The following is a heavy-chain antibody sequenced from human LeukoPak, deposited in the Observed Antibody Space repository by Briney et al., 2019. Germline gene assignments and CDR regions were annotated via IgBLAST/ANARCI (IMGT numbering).Heavy chain of an antibody. CDR3: AKDRGDYYDSSGYYSGGFDI. J-gene: IGHJ3*02. CDR2: ISYDGSNK. CDR1: GFTFSSYG. V-gene: IGHV3-30*18. Sequence: GRSLRLSCAASGFTFSSYGMHWVRQAPGKGLGWVAVISYDGSNKYYADSVKGRFTISRDNSKNTLYLQMNSLRAEDTAVYYCAKDRGDYYDSSGYYSGGFDIWGQGTMVTVSS. D-gene: IGHD3-22*01.